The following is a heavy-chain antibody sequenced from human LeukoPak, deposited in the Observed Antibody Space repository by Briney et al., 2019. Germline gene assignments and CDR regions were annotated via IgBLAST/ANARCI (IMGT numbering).Heavy chain of an antibody. CDR2: IFYSGST. J-gene: IGHJ6*03. V-gene: IGHV4-59*08. D-gene: IGHD3-3*01. CDR1: GGSTSHYS. CDR3: ARQDFYYYYMDV. Sequence: SETLSLTCTVSGGSTSHYSWSWIRQPPGKGLKWIGYIFYSGSTDYNSALKSRVTISLDPSKNQFSLKLTSVTAADTAVYYCARQDFYYYYMDVWGKGTTVTVSS.